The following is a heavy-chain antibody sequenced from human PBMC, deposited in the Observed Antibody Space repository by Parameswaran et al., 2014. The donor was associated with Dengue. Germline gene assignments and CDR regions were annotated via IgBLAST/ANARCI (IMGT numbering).Heavy chain of an antibody. CDR2: ISAYNGNT. CDR3: ARELGEWLRLSSFDY. D-gene: IGHD5-12*01. J-gene: IGHJ4*02. Sequence: WVRQAPGQGLEWMGWISAYNGNTNYAQKLQGRVTMTTDTSTSTAYMELRSLRSDDTAVYYCARELGEWLRLSSFDYWGQGTLVTVSS. V-gene: IGHV1-18*01.